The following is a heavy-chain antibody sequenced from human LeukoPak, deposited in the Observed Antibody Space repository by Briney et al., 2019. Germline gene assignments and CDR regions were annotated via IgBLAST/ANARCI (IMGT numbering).Heavy chain of an antibody. CDR1: GGSFSGYY. J-gene: IGHJ6*02. V-gene: IGHV4-34*01. Sequence: SETLSLTCAVYGGSFSGYYWSWFRQPPGKGLEWIGEINHSGSTNCNPSLKSRVTISVDTSKNQFSLKLSSVTAADTAVYYCARGPRGYCSGGSCYSVWHYYYYGMDVWGQGTTVTVSS. D-gene: IGHD2-15*01. CDR3: ARGPRGYCSGGSCYSVWHYYYYGMDV. CDR2: INHSGST.